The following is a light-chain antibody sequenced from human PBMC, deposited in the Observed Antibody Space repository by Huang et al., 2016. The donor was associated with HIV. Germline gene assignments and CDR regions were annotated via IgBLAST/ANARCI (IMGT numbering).Light chain of an antibody. J-gene: IGKJ3*01. CDR2: GAS. CDR1: QSVGIY. CDR3: QQYERPPDT. Sequence: EIVLTQSPGTLSLSPGERATLSCRASQSVGIYLAWYQQKPGQAPRLLIYGASTRVTGIPDRFSGVGSGTDFTLSISRLEPEDFAVYYCQQYERPPDTFGPGTKVNIK. V-gene: IGKV3-20*01.